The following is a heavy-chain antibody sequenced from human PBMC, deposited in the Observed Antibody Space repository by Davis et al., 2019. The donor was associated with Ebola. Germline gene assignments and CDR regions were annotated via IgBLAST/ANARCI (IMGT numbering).Heavy chain of an antibody. V-gene: IGHV3-21*01. J-gene: IGHJ5*02. CDR1: GFTFSTYD. Sequence: GGSLRLSCAASGFTFSTYDMSWVRQALGKGLEWVSSISSSSSYIYYADSVKGRFTISRDNAKNSLYLQMNSLRAEDTAVYYCASPDPWGQGTLVTVSS. CDR2: ISSSSSYI. CDR3: ASPDP.